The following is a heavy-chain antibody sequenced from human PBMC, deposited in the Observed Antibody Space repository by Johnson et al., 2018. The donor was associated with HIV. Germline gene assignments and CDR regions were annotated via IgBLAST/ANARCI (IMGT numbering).Heavy chain of an antibody. CDR2: ISYDGSNK. CDR3: ARDPERIAYHGAFDI. J-gene: IGHJ3*02. Sequence: VQLVESGGGVVQPGRSLRLSCAASGFTFSSYGMHWVRQAPGKGLEWVAVISYDGSNKYYADSVKGRFTISRDNSKNTLYLQMNSLRVEDTAVYYCARDPERIAYHGAFDIWGQGTMVTVSS. D-gene: IGHD1-14*01. CDR1: GFTFSSYG. V-gene: IGHV3-30*19.